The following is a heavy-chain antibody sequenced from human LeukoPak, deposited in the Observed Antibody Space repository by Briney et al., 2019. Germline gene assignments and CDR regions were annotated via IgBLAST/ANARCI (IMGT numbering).Heavy chain of an antibody. Sequence: ASVKVSCKASGYTFTSYGISWVRQAPGQGLEWMGWISAYNGNTNYAQKLQGSVTMTTDTSTSTAYMELRSLRSDDTAVYYCAAQKRGNYRPYYFDYWGQGTLVTVSS. CDR1: GYTFTSYG. V-gene: IGHV1-18*01. CDR3: AAQKRGNYRPYYFDY. J-gene: IGHJ4*02. CDR2: ISAYNGNT. D-gene: IGHD3-16*02.